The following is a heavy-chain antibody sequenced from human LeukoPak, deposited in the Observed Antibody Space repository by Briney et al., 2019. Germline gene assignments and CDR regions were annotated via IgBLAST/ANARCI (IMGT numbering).Heavy chain of an antibody. CDR3: ASDRYDFWSGYYRLGY. J-gene: IGHJ4*02. V-gene: IGHV4-39*07. CDR1: GGSISSSSYY. D-gene: IGHD3-3*01. CDR2: IYYSGST. Sequence: SETLSLTCTVSGGSISSSSYYWGWIRQPPGKGLEWIGSIYYSGSTYYNPSLKSRVTMSVDTSKNQFSLKLSSVTAADTAVYYCASDRYDFWSGYYRLGYWGQGTLVTVSS.